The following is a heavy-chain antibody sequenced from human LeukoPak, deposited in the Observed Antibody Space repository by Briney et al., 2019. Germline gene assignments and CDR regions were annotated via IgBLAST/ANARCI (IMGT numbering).Heavy chain of an antibody. CDR1: GFTFSSNY. J-gene: IGHJ6*03. CDR3: AAEVLDYYYYYMDV. D-gene: IGHD3-3*01. V-gene: IGHV3-66*02. CDR2: IYSGGST. Sequence: GGSVRLSCAASGFTFSSNYMSWVRQAPGKGLEWVSVIYSGGSTYYADCVKGRFTISRDNSKDTLYLQMNSLSAEDTAVYYCAAEVLDYYYYYMDVWGKGTTVTVSS.